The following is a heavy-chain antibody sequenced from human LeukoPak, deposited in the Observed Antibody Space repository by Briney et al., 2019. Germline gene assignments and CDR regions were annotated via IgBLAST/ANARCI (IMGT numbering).Heavy chain of an antibody. CDR1: GFTFSIYA. J-gene: IGHJ6*02. Sequence: VGALRLSCAASGFTFSIYAMHGVPDAPGEGLECGADILYDGSNKYYADSVTGRFPISRDNSKNTLYLQMNSLRAEDTAVYYCARDPTLASSGWYYYYYGMDVWGQGTTVTVSS. D-gene: IGHD6-19*01. CDR3: ARDPTLASSGWYYYYYGMDV. V-gene: IGHV3-30-3*01. CDR2: ILYDGSNK.